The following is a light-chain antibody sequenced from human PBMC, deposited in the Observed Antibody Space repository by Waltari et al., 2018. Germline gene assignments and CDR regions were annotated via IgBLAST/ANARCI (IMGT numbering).Light chain of an antibody. Sequence: DIQMTQSPSSLSASVGDRVTITCRASQSIRNYLNWYQEKPGKATTLLIYAASSLQSGVPSRFSGSGSGTDFTLTISSLQPEDFATYYCQQSYSTPRTFGQGTKLEIK. CDR3: QQSYSTPRT. CDR1: QSIRNY. V-gene: IGKV1-39*01. CDR2: AAS. J-gene: IGKJ2*01.